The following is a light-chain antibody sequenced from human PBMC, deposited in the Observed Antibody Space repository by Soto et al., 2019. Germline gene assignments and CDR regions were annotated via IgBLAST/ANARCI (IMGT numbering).Light chain of an antibody. CDR2: GAS. V-gene: IGKV3-15*01. J-gene: IGKJ5*01. CDR1: QSISSN. CDR3: QQYTTWPPIT. Sequence: GMTQTPAALSVSPGERATLYCRASQSISSNLAWYQQKPGQSPRLLIYGASTRATGIPARFSGSGSGTEFTLTISSLQSEDFAVYYCQQYTTWPPITFGQGTRLEI.